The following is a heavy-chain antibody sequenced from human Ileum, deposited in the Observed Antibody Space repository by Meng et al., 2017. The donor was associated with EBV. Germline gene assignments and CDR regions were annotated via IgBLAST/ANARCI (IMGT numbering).Heavy chain of an antibody. V-gene: IGHV4-4*02. CDR3: ARVGQWLPIDY. J-gene: IGHJ4*02. D-gene: IGHD6-19*01. Sequence: VRLTGPGPGLVKTSGTLSLTCAGSGGSISSSNWWSWVRQPPGKGLEWIGEIYHSGSTNYNPSLKSRVTISVDKSKNQFSLNLSSVTAADTAVYYCARVGQWLPIDYWGQGTLVTVSS. CDR1: GGSISSSNW. CDR2: IYHSGST.